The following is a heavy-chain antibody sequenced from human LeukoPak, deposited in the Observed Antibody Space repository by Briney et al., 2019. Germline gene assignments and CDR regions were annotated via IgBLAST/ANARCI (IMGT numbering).Heavy chain of an antibody. CDR3: AKDEILDFWSGYYTR. D-gene: IGHD3-3*01. CDR2: ISGSGGST. CDR1: GFTFSSYA. V-gene: IGHV3-23*01. Sequence: PGGSLRLSCAASGFTFSSYAMSWVRQAPGKGLEWVSAISGSGGSTYYADSVKGWFTISRDNSKNTLYLQMNSLRAEDTAVYYCAKDEILDFWSGYYTRWGQGTLVTVSS. J-gene: IGHJ4*02.